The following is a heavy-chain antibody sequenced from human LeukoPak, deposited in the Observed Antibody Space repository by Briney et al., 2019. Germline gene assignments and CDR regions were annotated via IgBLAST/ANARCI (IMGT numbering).Heavy chain of an antibody. CDR1: GGSISSYY. CDR3: ASAGELVKSYYYYGMDV. D-gene: IGHD3-10*01. Sequence: SETLSLTCTVSGGSISSYYWSWIRQPPGKGLEWIGYIYYSGYTNYNPSLKSRVTISIDTSKNQFSLKLSSVTAADTAVYYCASAGELVKSYYYYGMDVWGQGTTVTVSS. J-gene: IGHJ6*02. CDR2: IYYSGYT. V-gene: IGHV4-59*08.